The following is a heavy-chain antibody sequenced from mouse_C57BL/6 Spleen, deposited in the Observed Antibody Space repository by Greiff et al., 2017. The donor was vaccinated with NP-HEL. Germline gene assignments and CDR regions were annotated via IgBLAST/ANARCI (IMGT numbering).Heavy chain of an antibody. Sequence: VQLQQSGPGLVAPSQCLSITCTVSGFSLTSYGVSWVRQPPGKGLEWLGVIWGDGSTNYHSAHISRLSISKDNSKSHVFLKLNSLRTDDTATYYCAKKSNYDYGRAMDYWGQGTSVTVSS. CDR2: IWGDGST. CDR3: AKKSNYDYGRAMDY. J-gene: IGHJ4*01. V-gene: IGHV2-3*01. D-gene: IGHD2-4*01. CDR1: GFSLTSYG.